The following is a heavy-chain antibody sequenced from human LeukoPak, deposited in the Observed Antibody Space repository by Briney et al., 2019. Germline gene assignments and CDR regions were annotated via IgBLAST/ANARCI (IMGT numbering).Heavy chain of an antibody. Sequence: GGPLRLSCAPSGFPLIDYDMLWVPQVIGKGLEWVSAIGIRGDTHYSGSVKGRFTISRENAESSLYLQMNSLRAEDTAVYYCARGGIQVSGIDEFDYWGQGTLVSVSS. CDR1: GFPLIDYD. CDR3: ARGGIQVSGIDEFDY. D-gene: IGHD6-19*01. CDR2: IGIRGDT. J-gene: IGHJ4*02. V-gene: IGHV3-13*01.